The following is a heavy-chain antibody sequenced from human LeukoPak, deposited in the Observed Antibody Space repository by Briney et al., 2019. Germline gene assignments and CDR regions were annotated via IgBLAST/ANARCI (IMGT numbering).Heavy chain of an antibody. CDR2: IYTSGTT. CDR3: ARGITIFGVVIQNWFDP. Sequence: SETLSLTCTVSGGSISSGSYFWGWIRQPAGKGLEWIGHIYTSGTTNYNPSLKSRVTISADTSKNQFSLKLSSVTAADTAVYYCARGITIFGVVIQNWFDPWGQGTLVTVSS. CDR1: GGSISSGSYF. D-gene: IGHD3-3*01. V-gene: IGHV4-61*09. J-gene: IGHJ5*02.